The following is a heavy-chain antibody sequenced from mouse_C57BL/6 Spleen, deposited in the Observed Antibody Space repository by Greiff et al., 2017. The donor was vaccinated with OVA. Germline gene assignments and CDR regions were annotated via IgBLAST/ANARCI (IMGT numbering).Heavy chain of an antibody. V-gene: IGHV1-52*01. J-gene: IGHJ3*01. CDR2: IDPSDSET. Sequence: QVQLQQPGAELVRPGSSVKLSCTASGYTFTSYWMHWVKQRPIQGLEWIGNIDPSDSETHYTQNFKDRATFPVDKSYNTAYMQLSRLTSEDSAVYCCARGSNYSAWFAYWGQGTLVTVSA. D-gene: IGHD2-5*01. CDR1: GYTFTSYW. CDR3: ARGSNYSAWFAY.